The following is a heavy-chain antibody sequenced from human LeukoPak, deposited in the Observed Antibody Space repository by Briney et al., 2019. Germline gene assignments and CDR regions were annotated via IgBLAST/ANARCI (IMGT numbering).Heavy chain of an antibody. CDR3: ARTTEGYCRSTSCYGFDYYYYMDV. CDR1: GGSISSYY. Sequence: SETLSLTCTVSGGSISSYYWSWIRQPAGKGLEWIGRIYTSGSTNYNPSLKSRVTMSVDTSKNQFSLKLSSVTAADTAVYYCARTTEGYCRSTSCYGFDYYYYMDVWGKGTTVTISS. D-gene: IGHD2-2*01. CDR2: IYTSGST. V-gene: IGHV4-4*07. J-gene: IGHJ6*03.